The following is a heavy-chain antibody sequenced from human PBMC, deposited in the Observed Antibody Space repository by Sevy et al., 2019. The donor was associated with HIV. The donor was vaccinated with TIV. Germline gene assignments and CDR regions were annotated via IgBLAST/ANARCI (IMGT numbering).Heavy chain of an antibody. D-gene: IGHD4-17*01. J-gene: IGHJ4*02. V-gene: IGHV3-15*01. CDR1: GFTFSNAW. Sequence: GGSLRLSCAASGFTFSNAWMSWVRQAPGKGLEWVGRIKSKTDGGPTDYAAPVKGRFTISRDDSKNTLYLQMNSLKTEDTAVYYCTSEGDYVDYFDYWGQGTLVTVSS. CDR2: IKSKTDGGPT. CDR3: TSEGDYVDYFDY.